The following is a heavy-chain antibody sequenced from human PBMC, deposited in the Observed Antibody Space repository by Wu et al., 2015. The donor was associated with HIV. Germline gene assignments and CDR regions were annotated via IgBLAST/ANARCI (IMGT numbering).Heavy chain of an antibody. V-gene: IGHV1-69*13. CDR1: GGTFSDYT. J-gene: IGHJ3*02. D-gene: IGHD2-21*01. CDR2: IIPVFGTA. Sequence: QVQLVLSGAEVKKPGSSVKVSCKASGGTFSDYTINWVRQAPGQGLEWMGRIIPVFGTANYAQKFQGRVTITADGSTSTAYMELRSLRSEDTAVYYCARDANVVGMVVPKDAFDIWGQGTMLTVSS. CDR3: ARDANVVGMVVPKDAFDI.